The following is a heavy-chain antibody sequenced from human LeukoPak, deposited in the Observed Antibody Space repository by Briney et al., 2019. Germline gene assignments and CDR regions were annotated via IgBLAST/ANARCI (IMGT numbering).Heavy chain of an antibody. CDR3: ARINSGSGALDY. CDR2: IIPIFGIA. CDR1: GGTFSSYA. V-gene: IGHV1-69*04. J-gene: IGHJ4*02. Sequence: ASVKVSCKASGGTFSSYAISWVRQAPGQGLEWMGRIIPIFGIANYAQKLQGRVTITADKSTSTAYMELSSLRSEDTAVYYCARINSGSGALDYWGQGTLVTVSS. D-gene: IGHD6-6*01.